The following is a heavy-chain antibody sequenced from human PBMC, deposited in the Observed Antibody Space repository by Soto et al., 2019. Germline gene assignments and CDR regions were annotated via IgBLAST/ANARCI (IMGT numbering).Heavy chain of an antibody. V-gene: IGHV3-49*03. Sequence: GGSLRLSCTASGFTFGDYAMSWFRQAPGKGLEWVGFIRSKAYGGTTEYAASVKGRFTISRDDSKSIAYLQMNSLKTEGTAVYYCTRRAIGYEDAFDIWGQGTMVTVSS. J-gene: IGHJ3*02. CDR3: TRRAIGYEDAFDI. CDR1: GFTFGDYA. D-gene: IGHD5-12*01. CDR2: IRSKAYGGTT.